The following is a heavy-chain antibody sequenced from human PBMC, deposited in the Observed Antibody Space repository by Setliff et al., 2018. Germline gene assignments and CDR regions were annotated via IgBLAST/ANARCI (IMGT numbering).Heavy chain of an antibody. D-gene: IGHD2-2*01. Sequence: SETLSLTCTVSGGSISTSNYYWGWIRQAPGKGLEWIVSVYFGGNTNYNPSLKSRVTIFVDTSKNQFSLKLNSVTAADMAVYYCARGYCSSSGCFFAGWFDPWGQGTLVTVSS. CDR2: VYFGGNT. J-gene: IGHJ5*02. V-gene: IGHV4-39*01. CDR3: ARGYCSSSGCFFAGWFDP. CDR1: GGSISTSNYY.